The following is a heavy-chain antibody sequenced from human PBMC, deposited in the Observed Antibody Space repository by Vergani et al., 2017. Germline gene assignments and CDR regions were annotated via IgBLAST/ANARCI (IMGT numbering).Heavy chain of an antibody. D-gene: IGHD4-17*01. CDR3: ARANPEDYGDYAMGDD. CDR2: IIPIFGTA. CDR1: GGTFSSYA. J-gene: IGHJ4*02. Sequence: QVQLVQSGPEVKKPGSSVKVSCKASGGTFSSYAISWVRQAPGQGLEWMGGIIPIFGTANYAQKFQGRVTITADKSTSTAYMELSSLRSEDTAVYYCARANPEDYGDYAMGDDWGQGTLVTVSS. V-gene: IGHV1-69*06.